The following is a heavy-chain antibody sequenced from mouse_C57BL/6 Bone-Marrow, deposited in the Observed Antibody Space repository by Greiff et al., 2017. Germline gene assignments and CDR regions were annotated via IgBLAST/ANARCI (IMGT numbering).Heavy chain of an antibody. V-gene: IGHV1-69*01. Sequence: VKLQQPGAELVMPGASVKLSCKASGYTFTSYWMHWVKQRPGQGLEWIGEIDPSDSYTNSNQKFKGKSTLTVDKSSSTAYMQLSSLTSEDSAVYYGAREGDYYGSSPFAYWGQGTLVTVSA. CDR2: IDPSDSYT. D-gene: IGHD1-1*01. J-gene: IGHJ3*01. CDR1: GYTFTSYW. CDR3: AREGDYYGSSPFAY.